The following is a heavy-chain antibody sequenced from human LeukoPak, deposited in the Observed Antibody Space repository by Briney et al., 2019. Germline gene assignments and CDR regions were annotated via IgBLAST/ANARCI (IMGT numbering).Heavy chain of an antibody. V-gene: IGHV3-23*01. Sequence: GGSLRLSCAASGFTFSSYAMSWVRQAPGKGLEWVSAISGSGGSTYYADSAKGRFTISRDNSKNTLFLQMNSLRAEDTAVYYCAKDGGSSTSLSYYYYGMDVWGQGTTVTVSS. CDR1: GFTFSSYA. D-gene: IGHD2-2*01. CDR3: AKDGGSSTSLSYYYYGMDV. CDR2: ISGSGGST. J-gene: IGHJ6*02.